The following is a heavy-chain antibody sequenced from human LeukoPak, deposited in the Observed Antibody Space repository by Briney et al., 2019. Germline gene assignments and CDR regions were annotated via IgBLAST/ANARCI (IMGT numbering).Heavy chain of an antibody. CDR1: GFTFSSYS. CDR3: AKDGYYDSSAYYYVRYFDL. D-gene: IGHD3-22*01. J-gene: IGHJ2*01. Sequence: GGSLRLSCAASGFTFSSYSMNWVRQAPGKGLEWVSSISSSSSYIYYADSVKGRFTISRDNSKNTLYLQMNSLRAEDTAVYYCAKDGYYDSSAYYYVRYFDLWGRGTLVTVSS. CDR2: ISSSSSYI. V-gene: IGHV3-21*04.